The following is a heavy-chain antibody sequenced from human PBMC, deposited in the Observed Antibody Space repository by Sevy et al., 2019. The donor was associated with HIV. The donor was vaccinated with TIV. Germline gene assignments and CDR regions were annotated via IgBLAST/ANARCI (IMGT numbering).Heavy chain of an antibody. CDR1: GYTFTSYY. V-gene: IGHV1-46*01. J-gene: IGHJ4*02. Sequence: ASVKVSCKASGYTFTSYYTHWVRQAPGQGLEWMGIINPSGGSTSYAQRFQGRVTMTRDTSTSTVYMELSSLRSEDTAVYYCARESTALLWFGELLLDYWGQGTLVTVSS. CDR3: ARESTALLWFGELLLDY. CDR2: INPSGGST. D-gene: IGHD3-10*01.